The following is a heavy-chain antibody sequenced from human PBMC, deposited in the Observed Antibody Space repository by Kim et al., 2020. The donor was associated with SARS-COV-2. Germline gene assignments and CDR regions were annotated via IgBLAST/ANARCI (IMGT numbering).Heavy chain of an antibody. J-gene: IGHJ4*02. CDR2: INTNTGNP. D-gene: IGHD6-6*01. V-gene: IGHV7-4-1*02. Sequence: ALVKVSCKASGYTFTSSAMSWVRQAPGQGLEWMGWINTNTGNPTYAQGFTGRFVFSLDTSDNTAYLQISSLKAEDTAVYYCATTKLAARVCDNWGQGTLVTVSS. CDR3: ATTKLAARVCDN. CDR1: GYTFTSSA.